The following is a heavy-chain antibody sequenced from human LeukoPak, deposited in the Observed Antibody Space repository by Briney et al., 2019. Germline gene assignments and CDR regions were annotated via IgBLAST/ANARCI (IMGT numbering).Heavy chain of an antibody. J-gene: IGHJ5*02. V-gene: IGHV1-8*03. D-gene: IGHD3-16*01. CDR1: GYTFTSYD. CDR2: MNANSGNT. Sequence: ASVKVSCKASGYTFTSYDINWVRQATGQGLEWMGWMNANSGNTGYEQKFQGRVTITRNTSISTAYMELSSLRSEDTAVYYCARIDGGGTGIQGFDPWGQGTLATVSS. CDR3: ARIDGGGTGIQGFDP.